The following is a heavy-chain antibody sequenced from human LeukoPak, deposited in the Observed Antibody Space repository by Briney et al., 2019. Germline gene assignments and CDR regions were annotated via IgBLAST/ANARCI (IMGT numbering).Heavy chain of an antibody. Sequence: GGSLRLSCAASGFTFSNYGMHWVRQAPGKGLEWVAFIRYDGSNKYYANSVKGRFTISRDKLKNTLYLQMNSLRAEDTAVYYCANRRVGVVPDFDYWGQGTLVTVSS. CDR1: GFTFSNYG. CDR3: ANRRVGVVPDFDY. V-gene: IGHV3-30*02. J-gene: IGHJ4*02. D-gene: IGHD3-3*01. CDR2: IRYDGSNK.